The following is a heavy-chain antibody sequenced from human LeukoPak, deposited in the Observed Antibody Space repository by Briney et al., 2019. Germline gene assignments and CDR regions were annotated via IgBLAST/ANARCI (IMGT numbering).Heavy chain of an antibody. Sequence: ASVKVSCKASGYTFTSYGISWVRQAPGQGLEWMGWISAYNGNTNYAQKLQGRVTMTTDTSTSTAYMELRSLRSDDTAVYYCAKQSSSWYAKGYYFDYWGQGTLVTVSS. CDR1: GYTFTSYG. V-gene: IGHV1-18*01. D-gene: IGHD6-13*01. CDR3: AKQSSSWYAKGYYFDY. CDR2: ISAYNGNT. J-gene: IGHJ4*02.